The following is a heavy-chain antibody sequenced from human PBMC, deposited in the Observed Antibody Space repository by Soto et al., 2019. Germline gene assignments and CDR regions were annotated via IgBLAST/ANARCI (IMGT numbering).Heavy chain of an antibody. V-gene: IGHV3-23*01. CDR3: FRGGFDDYEKEGRY. Sequence: GGSLRLSCAASGFTFNNYAMSWVRQAPGKGLEWVSTISGSGANTYYADSVKGRFTISRDNSKNTLYLQMNSLRSDDTATYFCFRGGFDDYEKEGRYWGQGTLVTVSS. CDR1: GFTFNNYA. CDR2: ISGSGANT. J-gene: IGHJ4*02. D-gene: IGHD5-12*01.